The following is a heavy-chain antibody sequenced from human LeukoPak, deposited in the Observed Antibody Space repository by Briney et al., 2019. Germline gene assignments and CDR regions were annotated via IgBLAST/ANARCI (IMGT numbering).Heavy chain of an antibody. D-gene: IGHD7-27*01. Sequence: ASVKVSCKTSGYTFTNYGISWVRQAPGQGLERMGWISGYNGNTNYAQKLEGRVTMTTDTSTSTAYMELRSLRSDDTAVYYCASALRTGDNYFDYWGQGTLVTVSS. V-gene: IGHV1-18*01. CDR1: GYTFTNYG. CDR3: ASALRTGDNYFDY. CDR2: ISGYNGNT. J-gene: IGHJ4*02.